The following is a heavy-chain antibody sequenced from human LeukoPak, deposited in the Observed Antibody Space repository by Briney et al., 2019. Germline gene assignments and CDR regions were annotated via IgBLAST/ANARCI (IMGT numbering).Heavy chain of an antibody. CDR1: GFTFDDYA. CDR3: ARDRPSSIVVVPAAVDY. Sequence: GGSLRLSCAASGFTFDDYAMHWVRQAPGKGLEWVSGISWNSGSIGYADSVKGRFTISRDNAKNSLYLQMNSLRAEDTAVYYCARDRPSSIVVVPAAVDYWGQGTLVTVSS. V-gene: IGHV3-9*01. J-gene: IGHJ4*02. CDR2: ISWNSGSI. D-gene: IGHD2-2*01.